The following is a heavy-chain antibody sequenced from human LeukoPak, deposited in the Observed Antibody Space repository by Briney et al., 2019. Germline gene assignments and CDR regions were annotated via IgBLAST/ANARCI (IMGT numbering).Heavy chain of an antibody. CDR3: ARSLWFGESYLDWFDP. V-gene: IGHV3-21*01. CDR2: ISSSSSYI. J-gene: IGHJ5*02. D-gene: IGHD3-10*01. CDR1: GFTFSSYT. Sequence: PGGSLRLSCAASGFTFSSYTMNWVRQAPGKGLEWVSSISSSSSYIYSADSVKGRFTISRDNVKNSLYLQMNSLRAEDTAVYYCARSLWFGESYLDWFDPWGQGTLVTVSS.